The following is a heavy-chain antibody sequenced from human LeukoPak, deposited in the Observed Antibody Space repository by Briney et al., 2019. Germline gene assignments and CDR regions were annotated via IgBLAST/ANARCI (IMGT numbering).Heavy chain of an antibody. V-gene: IGHV4-59*01. CDR2: ISYRGST. D-gene: IGHD6-13*01. CDR3: ARIGYSSSWPAPYYYYYYMDV. Sequence: SETLSLTCTVSGASISRYYWSWIRQPPGKALEWIGHISYRGSTNYNPSLNSRVTVSVDTSKNQFSLKLSSVTAADTAVYYCARIGYSSSWPAPYYYYYYMDVWGKGTTVTVSS. CDR1: GASISRYY. J-gene: IGHJ6*03.